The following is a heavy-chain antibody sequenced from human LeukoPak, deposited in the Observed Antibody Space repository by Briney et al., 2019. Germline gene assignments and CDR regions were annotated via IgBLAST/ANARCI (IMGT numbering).Heavy chain of an antibody. CDR2: IYYSGST. Sequence: SETLSLTCTVSGGSISSSSYYWGWIRQPPGKGLEWIGSIYYSGSTYYNPSLKSRVTISVDTSKNQFSLKLSSVTAADTAVYYCARVVVGYCSSTSCYAPGNFDYWGQGTLVTVSS. CDR1: GGSISSSSYY. CDR3: ARVVVGYCSSTSCYAPGNFDY. J-gene: IGHJ4*02. V-gene: IGHV4-39*07. D-gene: IGHD2-2*01.